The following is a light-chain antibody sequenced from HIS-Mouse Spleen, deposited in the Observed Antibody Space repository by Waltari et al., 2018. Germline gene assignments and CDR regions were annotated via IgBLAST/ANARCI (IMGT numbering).Light chain of an antibody. CDR2: GKN. Sequence: SSELTQDPAVSVALGQTVRITCQGDSLRSYYASWYQQKPGQAPVLVIYGKNNRPSEIPDRFTGSRSGNTASLTITGAQAEYEADYYCNSRDSSGNHVVFGGGTKLTVL. CDR3: NSRDSSGNHVV. J-gene: IGLJ2*01. V-gene: IGLV3-19*01. CDR1: SLRSYY.